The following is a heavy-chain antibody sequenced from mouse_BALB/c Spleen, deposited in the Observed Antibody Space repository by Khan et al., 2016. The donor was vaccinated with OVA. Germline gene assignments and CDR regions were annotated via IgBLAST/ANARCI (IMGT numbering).Heavy chain of an antibody. D-gene: IGHD2-4*01. CDR3: ARRGYDYGRGALFAY. CDR1: GFSLTNYS. Sequence: QMQLEESGPGLVQPSQSLSITCTVSGFSLTNYSVHWVRQSPGKGLEWLGVIWSAGSTDYNAAFISRLTIRKDNSRSQVFFKMNSLQPKDTAIYYCARRGYDYGRGALFAYWGQGTLVTVSA. V-gene: IGHV2-2*02. CDR2: IWSAGST. J-gene: IGHJ3*01.